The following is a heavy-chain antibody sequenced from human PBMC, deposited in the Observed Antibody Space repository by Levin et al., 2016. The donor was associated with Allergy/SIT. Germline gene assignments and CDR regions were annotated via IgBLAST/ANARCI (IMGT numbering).Heavy chain of an antibody. CDR3: AKGPYSSGWYDYNFYYYYGMDV. V-gene: IGHV3-30*02. Sequence: GESLKISCAASGFTFSSYGMHWVRQAPGKGLEWVAFIRYDGSNKYYADSVKGRFTISRDNSKNTLYLQMNSLRAEDTAVYYCAKGPYSSGWYDYNFYYYYGMDVWGQGTTVTVSS. J-gene: IGHJ6*02. CDR2: IRYDGSNK. CDR1: GFTFSSYG. D-gene: IGHD6-19*01.